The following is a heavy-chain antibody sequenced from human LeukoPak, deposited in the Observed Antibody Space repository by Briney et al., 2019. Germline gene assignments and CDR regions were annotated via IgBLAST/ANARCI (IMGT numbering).Heavy chain of an antibody. Sequence: PSQTLSLTCAISGDSVSSNSAAWNWIRKSPSRGLEWLGRTYYRSKWYNDYAVSVKSRIIINPDPSKNQFPLQLNFVTPEDAAVYYCARKDDAYNGAFGIWGQGTMVTVSS. CDR2: TYYRSKWYN. D-gene: IGHD5-24*01. J-gene: IGHJ3*02. CDR3: ARKDDAYNGAFGI. V-gene: IGHV6-1*01. CDR1: GDSVSSNSAA.